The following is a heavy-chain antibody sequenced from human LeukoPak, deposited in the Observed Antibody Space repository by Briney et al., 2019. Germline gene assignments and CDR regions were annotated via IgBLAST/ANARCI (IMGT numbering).Heavy chain of an antibody. J-gene: IGHJ4*02. CDR1: GFTFSSYA. CDR3: AREFGELSSDY. D-gene: IGHD3-10*01. CDR2: ISYDGSNK. Sequence: GGSLRLSCAASGFTFSSYAMHWVRQAPGKGLEWVAVISYDGSNKYYADSVKGRFTISRDNSKNTLYLQMNSLRAEDTAVYYCAREFGELSSDYWGQGTLVTVSS. V-gene: IGHV3-30*01.